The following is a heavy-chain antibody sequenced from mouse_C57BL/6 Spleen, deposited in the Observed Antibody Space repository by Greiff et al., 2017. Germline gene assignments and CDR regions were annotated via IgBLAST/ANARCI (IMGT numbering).Heavy chain of an antibody. CDR3: ARRGSIYYGNSPDY. J-gene: IGHJ2*01. Sequence: VQLQQPGAELVMPGASVKLSCKASGYTFTSYWMHWVQQRPGQGLEWIGEIDPSDSYTNYNQKFKGKSTLTVDKSSSTAYMKLSSLTSEDSAVYYCARRGSIYYGNSPDYWGQGTTLTVSS. CDR1: GYTFTSYW. V-gene: IGHV1-69*01. D-gene: IGHD2-1*01. CDR2: IDPSDSYT.